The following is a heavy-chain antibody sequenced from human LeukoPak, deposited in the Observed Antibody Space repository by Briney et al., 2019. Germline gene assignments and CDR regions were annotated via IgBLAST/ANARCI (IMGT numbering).Heavy chain of an antibody. V-gene: IGHV3-23*01. D-gene: IGHD3-22*01. CDR3: AHTDSYYFDSGMVS. Sequence: GGSLRLSCAASGFTFSSYAMTWVRQAPGKGLEWVSTISGSSGNTYYADSVKGRFTISRENSKNTLYLQMNSLRAEDTAVYYCAHTDSYYFDSGMVSWGQGALVTVSS. CDR1: GFTFSSYA. CDR2: ISGSSGNT. J-gene: IGHJ5*02.